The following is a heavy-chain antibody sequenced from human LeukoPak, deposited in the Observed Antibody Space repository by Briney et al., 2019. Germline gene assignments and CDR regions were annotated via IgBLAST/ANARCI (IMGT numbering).Heavy chain of an antibody. CDR3: ARYSSSWYSSTQTFDY. CDR1: GYTFTSYA. D-gene: IGHD6-13*01. V-gene: IGHV7-4-1*02. CDR2: INTNTGNP. Sequence: GASVKVSCKASGYTFTSYAMNWVRQAPGQGLEWMGWINTNTGNPTYAQGFTGRFVFSLDTSVSTAYLQISSLKAEDTAVYYCARYSSSWYSSTQTFDYWGQGTLVTVSS. J-gene: IGHJ4*02.